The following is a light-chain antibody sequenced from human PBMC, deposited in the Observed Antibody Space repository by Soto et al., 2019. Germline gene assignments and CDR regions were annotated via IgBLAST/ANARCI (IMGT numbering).Light chain of an antibody. J-gene: IGKJ1*01. CDR1: QSVSSNY. CDR2: GAS. Sequence: EIVLTQSPGTLSLSPGERATLSCRASQSVSSNYLAWYQQKPGQAPRVLIYGASSRATGIPDRFSGSGSGTDFTLSTIRLEPEDFAVYYCQQYVSLPWTFXQGTKVDIK. CDR3: QQYVSLPWT. V-gene: IGKV3-20*01.